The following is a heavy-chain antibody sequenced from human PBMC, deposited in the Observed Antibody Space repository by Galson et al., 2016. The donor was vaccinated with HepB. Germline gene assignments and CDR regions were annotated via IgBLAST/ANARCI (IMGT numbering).Heavy chain of an antibody. D-gene: IGHD4-23*01. CDR1: GGSISSGDHY. Sequence: TLSLTCTVSGGSISSGDHYWSWVRQPPGKGLEWIGYIYYSGSTSYNPSLKSRLAISVDRSENQFSLMLSSVTAADTAVYYCAGADYGGCLAYWGQGSLVTVSS. V-gene: IGHV4-30-4*01. CDR2: IYYSGST. CDR3: AGADYGGCLAY. J-gene: IGHJ4*02.